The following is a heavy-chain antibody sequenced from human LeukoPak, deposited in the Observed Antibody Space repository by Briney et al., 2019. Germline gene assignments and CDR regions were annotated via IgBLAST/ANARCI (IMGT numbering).Heavy chain of an antibody. J-gene: IGHJ4*02. Sequence: GGSLRLSCGASGFTFNDYAMHWVRQGPGKGLEWVSLISGDGGSTYYVDSVKGRFTISRDNSKNSLYLQMNSLRTEDTALYYCARDHYDSSGYLFDYWGQGTLVIVSS. CDR3: ARDHYDSSGYLFDY. CDR1: GFTFNDYA. V-gene: IGHV3-43*02. CDR2: ISGDGGST. D-gene: IGHD3-22*01.